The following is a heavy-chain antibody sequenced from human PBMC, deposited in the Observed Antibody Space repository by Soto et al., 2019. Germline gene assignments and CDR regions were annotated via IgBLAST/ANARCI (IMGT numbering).Heavy chain of an antibody. D-gene: IGHD3-10*01. J-gene: IGHJ4*02. CDR2: FHYGGST. CDR3: SRSPGDWAPCDY. Sequence: QLQLQESGPGLVKPSETLSLTCTVSGGSISSSSYYWGWIRQPPGKGLEWIGSFHYGGSTYYNPSLTRRVTISVDTSKTDFSRQLSSVTAADTAVYCCSRSPGDWAPCDYWGQGTLVTVSS. CDR1: GGSISSSSYY. V-gene: IGHV4-39*02.